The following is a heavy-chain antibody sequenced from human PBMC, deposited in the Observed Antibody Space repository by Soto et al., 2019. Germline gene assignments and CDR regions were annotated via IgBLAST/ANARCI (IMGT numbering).Heavy chain of an antibody. J-gene: IGHJ4*02. CDR1: GFTFSDYA. CDR2: VSHDGGNT. D-gene: IGHD6-19*01. Sequence: VQLVESGGGVVQPGRSLRLSCAASGFTFSDYAMHWVRQAPGKGLEWVAVVSHDGGNTHYADSVKGRFTISRDSSKNTVSLEMTSLRAEDTAVYYCAKGGRQWLVTSDFNYWGQGALVTGSS. V-gene: IGHV3-30*18. CDR3: AKGGRQWLVTSDFNY.